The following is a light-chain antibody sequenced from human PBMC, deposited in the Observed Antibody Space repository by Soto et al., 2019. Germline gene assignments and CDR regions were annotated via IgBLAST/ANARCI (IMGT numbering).Light chain of an antibody. CDR3: QQYNNWPLVT. Sequence: EIVMTQSPATLSVSTGERATLSCRASQSVSTYLAWYQQKPGQAPRLLIFGASTRATGIPARFIGSGSGSEFTLTISSLQSEDFAVYSWQQYNNWPLVTFGGGTKLEIK. V-gene: IGKV3-15*01. CDR2: GAS. J-gene: IGKJ4*01. CDR1: QSVSTY.